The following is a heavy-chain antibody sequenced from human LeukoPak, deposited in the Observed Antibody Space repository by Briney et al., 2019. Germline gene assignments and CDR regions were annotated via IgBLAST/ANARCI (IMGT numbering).Heavy chain of an antibody. V-gene: IGHV3-21*01. J-gene: IGHJ4*02. CDR1: GFTFSSYS. D-gene: IGHD5-18*01. Sequence: GSLRLSCAASGFTFSSYSMNWVRQAPGKGLEWVSSISSSSSYMYYADSVKGRFTISRDNAKNSLYLQMNSLRAEDTAVYYCASTYSYDFDYWGQGTLVTVSS. CDR2: ISSSSSYM. CDR3: ASTYSYDFDY.